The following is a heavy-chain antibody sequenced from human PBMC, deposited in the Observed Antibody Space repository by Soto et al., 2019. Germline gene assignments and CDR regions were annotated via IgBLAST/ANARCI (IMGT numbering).Heavy chain of an antibody. D-gene: IGHD3-10*01. V-gene: IGHV1-58*01. CDR2: IVVGSGNT. J-gene: IGHJ4*02. CDR3: AAGVSGGKDY. Sequence: PVEGSCKTSGFTLSPPAVQWVRQARGQSFEWIGWIVVGSGNTTYAQRFQERVTMTRDMPTSTAYLELSSLRSEDTAVYYCAAGVSGGKDYWGQGTLVTVSS. CDR1: GFTLSPPA.